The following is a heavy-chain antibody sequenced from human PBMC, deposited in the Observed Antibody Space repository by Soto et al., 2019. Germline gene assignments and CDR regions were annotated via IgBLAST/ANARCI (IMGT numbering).Heavy chain of an antibody. D-gene: IGHD1-26*01. CDR3: ARDLISGLRGFDP. J-gene: IGHJ5*02. V-gene: IGHV3-33*01. CDR1: GFTFSSYG. CDR2: IWYDGSNK. Sequence: QVQVVESGGGVVQPGRSLRLSCAASGFTFSSYGMHWVRQAPGKGLEWVAVIWYDGSNKYYADSVKGRFTISRDNSKNTLYLQMNSLRAEATAVYYCARDLISGLRGFDPWGQGTLVTVSS.